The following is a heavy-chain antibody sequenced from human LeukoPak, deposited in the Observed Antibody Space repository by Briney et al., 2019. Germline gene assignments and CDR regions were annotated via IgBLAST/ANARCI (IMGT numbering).Heavy chain of an antibody. CDR3: ATHSYGDYSIAY. CDR1: GYNFANYW. D-gene: IGHD4-17*01. CDR2: IYPGDSDT. J-gene: IGHJ4*02. V-gene: IGHV5-51*01. Sequence: GESLKISCKGSGYNFANYWIGWVRQMPGKGLEWMGFIYPGDSDTRYSPFFEGQVTTSADKSISSVSLQWSSLKVSDTAIYYCATHSYGDYSIAYWGQGTLVTVSS.